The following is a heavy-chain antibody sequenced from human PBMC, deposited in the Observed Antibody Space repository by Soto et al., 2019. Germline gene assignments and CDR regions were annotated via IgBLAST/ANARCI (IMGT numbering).Heavy chain of an antibody. CDR2: VKDGGHT. Sequence: QVQLQQWGAGLLKPSETLSLNCAVTGGSLSGYYWSWIRQAPGKGLEWIGEVKDGGHTNYSPSLRGXXTXSXATSNNQSSLRLNSVTAADTGVYYCARGQEGVVATHWDQGSLVTVSS. J-gene: IGHJ4*02. V-gene: IGHV4-34*01. D-gene: IGHD5-12*01. CDR3: ARGQEGVVATH. CDR1: GGSLSGYY.